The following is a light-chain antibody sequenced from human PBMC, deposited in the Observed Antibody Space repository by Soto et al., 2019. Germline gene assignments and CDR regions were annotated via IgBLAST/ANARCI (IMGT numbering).Light chain of an antibody. CDR2: DAS. CDR3: QHYNSYPWT. Sequence: DIQMTQSPTTLSASVGDRVTITCRASQSISAWLAWYQQKPGKAPKLLIFDASSLESGVPSRFSGSGSGTEFTLTISSLQPDDFATYYCQHYNSYPWTFGQGTKV. V-gene: IGKV1-5*01. CDR1: QSISAW. J-gene: IGKJ1*01.